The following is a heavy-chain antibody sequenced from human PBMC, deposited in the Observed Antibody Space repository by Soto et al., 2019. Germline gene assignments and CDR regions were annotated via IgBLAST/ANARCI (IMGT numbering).Heavy chain of an antibody. CDR2: ISYDGSNK. CDR1: GFTFSTYG. J-gene: IGHJ5*02. CDR3: AKNLHRTVWMAPLDP. Sequence: QVQLVESGGGVVQPGRSLRLSCAGSGFTFSTYGMHWVRQAPGKGLEWVAVISYDGSNKYYADSVKGRFTISRDNSKNTLYLQMNSLRSEDTAVYYCAKNLHRTVWMAPLDPWVQGTLVTVSS. V-gene: IGHV3-30*18. D-gene: IGHD5-12*01.